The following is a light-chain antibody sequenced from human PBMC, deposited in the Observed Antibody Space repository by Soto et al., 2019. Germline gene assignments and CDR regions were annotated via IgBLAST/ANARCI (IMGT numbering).Light chain of an antibody. CDR2: SAS. CDR1: QGSRSW. V-gene: IGKV1D-12*01. Sequence: DIQMTQSPSSVSASVGDRVTITGLASQGSRSWLAWYQQKPGKAPKLLMSSASTLQSGVPSSFSGSGSGTDFTLTISGLQPEDFATYYWQQSDTFHATLGGGTRVEIK. CDR3: QQSDTFHAT. J-gene: IGKJ4*01.